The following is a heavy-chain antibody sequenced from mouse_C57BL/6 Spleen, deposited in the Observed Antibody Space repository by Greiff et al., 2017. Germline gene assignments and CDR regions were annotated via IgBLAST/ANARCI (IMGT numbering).Heavy chain of an antibody. CDR3: TRSGYGNYYYAMDY. CDR1: GYTFTSYW. CDR2: IYPGNSDT. V-gene: IGHV1-5*01. Sequence: EVQPKESGTVLARPGASVKMSCKTSGYTFTSYWMHWVKQRPGQGLEWIGAIYPGNSDTSYNQKFKGKAKLTAVTSASTAYMELSSLTNEDSAVYYCTRSGYGNYYYAMDYWGQGTSVTVSS. J-gene: IGHJ4*01. D-gene: IGHD2-1*01.